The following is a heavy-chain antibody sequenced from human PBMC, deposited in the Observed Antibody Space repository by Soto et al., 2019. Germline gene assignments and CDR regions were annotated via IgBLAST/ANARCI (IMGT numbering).Heavy chain of an antibody. CDR1: GFTFSSYA. D-gene: IGHD3-22*01. V-gene: IGHV3-23*01. CDR2: LSGSGVST. J-gene: IGHJ6*02. CDR3: AKGGGSKDYYDTSGYYLYYYYAMDV. Sequence: EVQLLESGGGLVQPGGSLRLSCAASGFTFSSYAMTWVRQAPGKGLEWVSALSGSGVSTYYADSVKGRFTISRDTSKTTPYLKMNSLRAEDTAVYYCAKGGGSKDYYDTSGYYLYYYYAMDVWGQGTTVTVSS.